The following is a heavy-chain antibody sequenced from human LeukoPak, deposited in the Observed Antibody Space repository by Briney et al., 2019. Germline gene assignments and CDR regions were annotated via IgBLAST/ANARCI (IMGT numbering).Heavy chain of an antibody. D-gene: IGHD1-14*01. J-gene: IGHJ4*02. CDR3: ARVVLLNQYNHFDY. Sequence: SETLSLTCGVYGGSFSGYYWNWIRQSPGKGLEWIGEINQYGSTSYHPSLKSRVTISVDTSKNQFSLKLSSVTAADTAVYYCARVVLLNQYNHFDYWGQGTLVTVSS. V-gene: IGHV4-34*01. CDR2: INQYGST. CDR1: GGSFSGYY.